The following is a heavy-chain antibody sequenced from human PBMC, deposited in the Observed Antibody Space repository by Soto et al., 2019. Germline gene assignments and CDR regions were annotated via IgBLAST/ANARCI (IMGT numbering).Heavy chain of an antibody. D-gene: IGHD3-3*01. CDR3: AREESGYDFWSGYYTGDYYYYGMDV. CDR2: ISYDGSNK. CDR1: GFTFSSYA. V-gene: IGHV3-30-3*01. J-gene: IGHJ6*02. Sequence: PGGSLRLSCAASGFTFSSYAMHWVRQAPGKGLEWVAVISYDGSNKYYADSVKGRFTISRDNSKNTLYLQMNSLRAEDTAVYYCAREESGYDFWSGYYTGDYYYYGMDVWGQGTTVTVSS.